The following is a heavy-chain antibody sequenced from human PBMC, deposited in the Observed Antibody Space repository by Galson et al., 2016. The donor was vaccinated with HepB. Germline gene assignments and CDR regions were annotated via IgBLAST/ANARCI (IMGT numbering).Heavy chain of an antibody. CDR2: ISTSSSYI. CDR1: GFIFRSYS. CDR3: ARVRTPYDSSEDAFDI. D-gene: IGHD3-22*01. Sequence: SLRLSCAASGFIFRSYSMNWIRQAPGKGLEWVSSISTSSSYIYYADSVKGRFTISRDNAKNSLYLEMNSLRAEDTAVYYCARVRTPYDSSEDAFDIWGQGTMVTVSS. V-gene: IGHV3-21*01. J-gene: IGHJ3*02.